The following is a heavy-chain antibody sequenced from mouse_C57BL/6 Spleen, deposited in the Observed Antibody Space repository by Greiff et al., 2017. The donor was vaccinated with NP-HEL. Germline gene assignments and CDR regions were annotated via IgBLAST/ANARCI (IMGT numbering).Heavy chain of an antibody. V-gene: IGHV5-4*01. D-gene: IGHD1-1*01. CDR1: GFTFSSYA. CDR3: AREDYYGSSYDAMDY. J-gene: IGHJ4*01. CDR2: ISDGGSYT. Sequence: EVQGVESGGGLVKPGGSLKLSCAASGFTFSSYAMSWVRQTPEKRLEWVATISDGGSYTYYPDNVKGRFTISRDNAKNNLYLQMSHLKSEDTAMYYCAREDYYGSSYDAMDYWGQGTSVTVSS.